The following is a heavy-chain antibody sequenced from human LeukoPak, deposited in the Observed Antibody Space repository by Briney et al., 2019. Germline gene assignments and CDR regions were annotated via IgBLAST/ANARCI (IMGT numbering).Heavy chain of an antibody. V-gene: IGHV3-7*03. CDR2: IKQDGSEK. J-gene: IGHJ4*02. D-gene: IGHD3-22*01. Sequence: GGSLRLSCAASGFTFSSYWMSWVRQAPGKGLEWVANIKQDGSEKYYVDSVKGRFTISRDNAKNSLYLQMNSLRAEDTAVYYCAKVPYYDSSGYLKDYWGQGTLVTVSS. CDR1: GFTFSSYW. CDR3: AKVPYYDSSGYLKDY.